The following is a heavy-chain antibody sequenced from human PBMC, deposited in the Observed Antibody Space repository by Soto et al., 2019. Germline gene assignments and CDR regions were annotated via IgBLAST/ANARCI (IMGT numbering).Heavy chain of an antibody. Sequence: SETLSLTCDAYGESFSGYFWTWIRQPPGKGLEWIGEINHSGDTNYNPSLKSRVTISVNTSKNQFSLSLTSVTAADTAVYFCARGVYYYGSDSSGVNYYYMDVWGKGTTVTVSS. CDR2: INHSGDT. D-gene: IGHD3-10*01. CDR3: ARGVYYYGSDSSGVNYYYMDV. J-gene: IGHJ6*03. CDR1: GESFSGYF. V-gene: IGHV4-34*01.